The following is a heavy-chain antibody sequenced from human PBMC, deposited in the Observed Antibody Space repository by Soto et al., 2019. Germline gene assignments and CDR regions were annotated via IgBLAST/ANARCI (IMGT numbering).Heavy chain of an antibody. V-gene: IGHV1-46*01. J-gene: IGHJ5*02. Sequence: ASVKVSCKASGYTFTSYYMHWVRQAPGQGLEWMGIINPSGGSTSYAQKFQGRVTMTRDTSTSTVYMELSSLRSEDTAVYYCARDTGATIPYNWFDPWGQGTLVTVSS. CDR1: GYTFTSYY. D-gene: IGHD1-26*01. CDR3: ARDTGATIPYNWFDP. CDR2: INPSGGST.